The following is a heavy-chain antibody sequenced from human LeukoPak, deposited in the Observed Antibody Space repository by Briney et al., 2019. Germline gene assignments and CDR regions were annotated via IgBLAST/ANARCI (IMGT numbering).Heavy chain of an antibody. CDR3: ARLVRGVNDAFDI. CDR1: GGSISSYY. CDR2: IYYSGST. D-gene: IGHD3-10*01. Sequence: PSETLSLTCTVSGGSISSYYWSWIRQPPGKGLEWIGYIYYSGSTSYNPSLKSRVTISVDTSKNQFSLKLSPVTAADTAVYYCARLVRGVNDAFDIWGQGTMVTVSS. J-gene: IGHJ3*02. V-gene: IGHV4-59*12.